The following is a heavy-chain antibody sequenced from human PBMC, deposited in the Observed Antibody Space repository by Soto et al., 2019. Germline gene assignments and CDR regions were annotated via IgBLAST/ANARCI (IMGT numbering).Heavy chain of an antibody. J-gene: IGHJ3*02. CDR2: IYWDDDK. CDR3: ANSGVLLRFGELFIFGDAFDI. Sequence: QITLKEAGPTLVKPTQTLTLTCTFSGFSLSTSGVGVGWIRQPPGKALERLALIYWDDDKRYSPSLKSRLTIARDTSKNQVVLTMTNMDPVDTATYYCANSGVLLRFGELFIFGDAFDIWGQGTMVTVSS. D-gene: IGHD3-10*01. CDR1: GFSLSTSGVG. V-gene: IGHV2-5*02.